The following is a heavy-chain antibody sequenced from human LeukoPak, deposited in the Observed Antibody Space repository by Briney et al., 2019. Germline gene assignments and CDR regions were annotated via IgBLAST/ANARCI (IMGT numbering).Heavy chain of an antibody. D-gene: IGHD2-21*01. CDR1: GFIFSSYW. J-gene: IGHJ4*02. Sequence: GGSLRLSCAASGFIFSSYWMHWVRQAPGKGLVWVSRINIDGRSTRYRDSVTGRFTMSRDNAKNTLYLQMNSLRAEDTAVYYCVRDVWGDRDGFFDNWGQGTLVTVSS. V-gene: IGHV3-74*01. CDR3: VRDVWGDRDGFFDN. CDR2: INIDGRST.